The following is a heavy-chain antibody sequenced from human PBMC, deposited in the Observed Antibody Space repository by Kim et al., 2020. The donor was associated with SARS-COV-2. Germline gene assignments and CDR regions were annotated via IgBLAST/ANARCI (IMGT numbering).Heavy chain of an antibody. CDR3: ARDSYQRLHGGWFDP. Sequence: DAVKGRLTITRDNAKNSLYLQMNSLRAEDTAVYYCARDSYQRLHGGWFDPWGQGTLVTVSS. V-gene: IGHV3-21*01. J-gene: IGHJ5*02. D-gene: IGHD2-2*01.